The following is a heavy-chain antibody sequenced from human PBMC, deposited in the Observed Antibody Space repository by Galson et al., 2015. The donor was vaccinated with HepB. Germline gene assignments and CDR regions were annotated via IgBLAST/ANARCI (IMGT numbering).Heavy chain of an antibody. J-gene: IGHJ4*02. Sequence: SLRLSCAASGFTFSSYWMAWVRQAPGKGLEWVANIKQDGSGKYCMDAVKGRFTISRDNAKDSLYLQMNSLRADDTAVYYCATDVKAVAAYDYWGQGTLVTVSS. D-gene: IGHD6-19*01. CDR3: ATDVKAVAAYDY. CDR1: GFTFSSYW. V-gene: IGHV3-7*03. CDR2: IKQDGSGK.